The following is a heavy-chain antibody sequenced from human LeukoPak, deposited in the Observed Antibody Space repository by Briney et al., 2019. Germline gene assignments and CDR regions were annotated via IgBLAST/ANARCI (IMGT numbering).Heavy chain of an antibody. CDR1: GFTFSSYW. CDR2: IKQDGSEK. Sequence: GGSLRLSCAASGFTFSSYWMTWVRQAPGKGLEWVANIKQDGSEKYYVDSVKGRFTIPRDNAKNSLYLQMNSLRAEDTAVYYCARDWGSGSGTIFDYWGQGTQVTVSS. J-gene: IGHJ4*02. CDR3: ARDWGSGSGTIFDY. D-gene: IGHD3-16*01. V-gene: IGHV3-7*01.